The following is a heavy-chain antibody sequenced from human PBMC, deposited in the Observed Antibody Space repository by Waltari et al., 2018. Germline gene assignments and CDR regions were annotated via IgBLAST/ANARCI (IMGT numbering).Heavy chain of an antibody. CDR3: ARLSAYCGGDCYKYFDY. Sequence: QVQLQQWGAGLLKPSETLSLTCAVYGGSFSGYYWSWIRQPPGKGLEWIGESNHSGSTNYNPSLKSRVTISVDTSKNQFSLKLSSVTAADTAVYYCARLSAYCGGDCYKYFDYWGQGTLVTVSS. J-gene: IGHJ4*02. V-gene: IGHV4-34*01. CDR1: GGSFSGYY. D-gene: IGHD2-21*01. CDR2: SNHSGST.